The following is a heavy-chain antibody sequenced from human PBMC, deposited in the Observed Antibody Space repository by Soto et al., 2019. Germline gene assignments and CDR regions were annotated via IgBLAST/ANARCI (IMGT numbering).Heavy chain of an antibody. CDR3: ARAFAGTASSDY. V-gene: IGHV3-21*06. CDR1: GFTFSSDN. J-gene: IGHJ4*02. D-gene: IGHD6-13*01. Sequence: GGSLRLSCSASGFTFSSDNMIWVRQAPGEGLEWISFMHSGSSSIYYAASVQGRFTISRDNAKNSLFLPMNSLRVEDTGVYYCARAFAGTASSDYWRQGALVTVSS. CDR2: MHSGSSSI.